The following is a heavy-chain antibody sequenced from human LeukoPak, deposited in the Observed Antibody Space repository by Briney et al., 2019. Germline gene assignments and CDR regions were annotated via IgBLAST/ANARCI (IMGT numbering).Heavy chain of an antibody. D-gene: IGHD3-22*01. V-gene: IGHV4-61*01. CDR1: GDSVSSRNYH. J-gene: IGHJ4*02. CDR3: ARMYYYDNSFDY. CDR2: IYYSGST. Sequence: SETLSLTCSVSGDSVSSRNYHWSWIRQPPGKGLEWIAYIYYSGSTNYNPSLKSRVTISVDTSKNQFSLKLGSVTAADTAVYYCARMYYYDNSFDYWGQGTLVTVSS.